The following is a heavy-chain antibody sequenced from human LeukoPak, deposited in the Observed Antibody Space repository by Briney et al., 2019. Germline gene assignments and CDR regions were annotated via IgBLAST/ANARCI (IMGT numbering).Heavy chain of an antibody. CDR1: GFTFSSYA. Sequence: PGGSLRLSCAASGFTFSSYAMHWVRQAPGKGLEWVAVISYDGSNKYYADSVKGRFTISRDNSKNTLYLQMNSLRAEDTAVYYCARDGIQLWSRAAFDIWGQGTMVTVSS. CDR3: ARDGIQLWSRAAFDI. V-gene: IGHV3-30-3*01. J-gene: IGHJ3*02. D-gene: IGHD5-18*01. CDR2: ISYDGSNK.